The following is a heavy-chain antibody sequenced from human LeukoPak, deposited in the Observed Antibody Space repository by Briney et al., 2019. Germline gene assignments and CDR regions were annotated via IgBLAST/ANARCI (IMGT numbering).Heavy chain of an antibody. CDR3: ATSSGYGFLFEY. CDR1: GYTLTDLS. Sequence: GASVKVSCKVSGYTLTDLSMHWVRRAPGKGLEWMGGFDPEDGETIYAQNFQGRVTMTEDTSTDTAYMEVRSLRSEDTAVYYCATSSGYGFLFEYWGQGTLVTVSS. V-gene: IGHV1-24*01. CDR2: FDPEDGET. J-gene: IGHJ4*02. D-gene: IGHD3-22*01.